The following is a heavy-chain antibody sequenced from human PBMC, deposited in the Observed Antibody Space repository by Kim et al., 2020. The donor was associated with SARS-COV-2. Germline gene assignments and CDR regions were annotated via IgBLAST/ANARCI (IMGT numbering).Heavy chain of an antibody. V-gene: IGHV4-4*02. CDR2: IYYSGTT. CDR3: AKQVGGVGSAV. D-gene: IGHD6-13*01. CDR1: GDSIISNDW. J-gene: IGHJ4*02. Sequence: SETLSLTCDVSGDSIISNDWWSWVRQAPGKGLEWIGEIYYSGTTSYNPALKTRVTMSVDKSKNQFFLKLTSVTAADTAIYYCAKQVGGVGSAVWGQGTL.